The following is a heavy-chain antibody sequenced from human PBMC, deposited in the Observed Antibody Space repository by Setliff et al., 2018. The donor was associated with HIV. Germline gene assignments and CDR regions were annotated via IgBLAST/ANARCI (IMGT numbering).Heavy chain of an antibody. Sequence: GGSLRLSCAASGFTFSNAWMSWVRQAPGKGLEWVGRIKSKNDGGTTDYAAPVKGRFTISRDDSKNTLYLQMNSLKTEDTAVYYCTTVRVAGSIDYWGQGTLVTVSS. V-gene: IGHV3-15*01. CDR2: IKSKNDGGTT. J-gene: IGHJ4*02. CDR3: TTVRVAGSIDY. CDR1: GFTFSNAW. D-gene: IGHD6-19*01.